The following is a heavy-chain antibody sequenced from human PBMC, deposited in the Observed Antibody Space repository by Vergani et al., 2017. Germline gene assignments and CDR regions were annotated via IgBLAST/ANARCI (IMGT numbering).Heavy chain of an antibody. CDR1: GGSISPYY. Sequence: QVQLQESGPGLVKPSETLSLTCIVSGGSISPYYWSWIRQPAGKGLEWIGRIYTSESTNYNPSLKSRVTMSVDTSKNQFSLKLSSVTAADTAVYFCARELSYDYGSGSDDYNPYYYEGMDVWGPGTTVTVSS. CDR2: IYTSEST. J-gene: IGHJ6*02. V-gene: IGHV4-4*07. CDR3: ARELSYDYGSGSDDYNPYYYEGMDV. D-gene: IGHD3-16*01.